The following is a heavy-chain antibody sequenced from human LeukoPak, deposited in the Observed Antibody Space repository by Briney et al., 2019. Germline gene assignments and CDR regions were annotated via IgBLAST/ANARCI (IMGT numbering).Heavy chain of an antibody. Sequence: GESLKISCKGSGYSFTSYWIGWVRQMPGKGLEWMGIIYPGDSDTRYSPSFQGQVTISADKSISTAYLQWSSLKASDTAMYYCARRVYCGGDRYPYYFDYWGQGTLVTVSS. CDR2: IYPGDSDT. J-gene: IGHJ4*02. D-gene: IGHD2-21*02. V-gene: IGHV5-51*01. CDR1: GYSFTSYW. CDR3: ARRVYCGGDRYPYYFDY.